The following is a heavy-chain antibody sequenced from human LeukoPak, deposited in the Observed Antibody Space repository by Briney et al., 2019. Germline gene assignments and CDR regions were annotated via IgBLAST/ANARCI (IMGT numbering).Heavy chain of an antibody. CDR3: ARVPSGYVDY. J-gene: IGHJ4*02. Sequence: GESLRLSCAASGFTFDDYAMSWVRQAPGKGLEWVSGVNWNGGSTGYADSVRGRFTISRDNAKNSLYLQMNSLRAEDTALYYCARVPSGYVDYWGQGTLVTVSS. CDR1: GFTFDDYA. CDR2: VNWNGGST. D-gene: IGHD1-26*01. V-gene: IGHV3-20*04.